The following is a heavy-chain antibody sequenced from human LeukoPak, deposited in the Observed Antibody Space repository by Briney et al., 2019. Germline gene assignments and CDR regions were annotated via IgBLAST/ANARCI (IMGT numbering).Heavy chain of an antibody. CDR3: ASPYGSGYGMDV. Sequence: GGSLRLSCAVSGFTFRDYSMNWVRQAPGKGLEWISYIGIDSGNTNYADSVKGRFTISRDNAKNSLYLQMNSLRAEDTAVYYCASPYGSGYGMDVWGQGTTVTVSS. V-gene: IGHV3-48*04. D-gene: IGHD3-10*01. CDR1: GFTFRDYS. J-gene: IGHJ6*02. CDR2: IGIDSGNT.